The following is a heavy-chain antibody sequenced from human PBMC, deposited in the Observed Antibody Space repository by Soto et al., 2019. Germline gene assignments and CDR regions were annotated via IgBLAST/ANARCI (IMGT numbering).Heavy chain of an antibody. Sequence: SLRLSCAASGFTFSSYAMSWVRQAPGKGLEWVSAISGSGGSTYYADSVKGRFTISRDNSKNTLYLQMNSLRAEDTAVYYCAKDRGYCTNGVCYNYYFDYWGQGTLVTVSS. CDR3: AKDRGYCTNGVCYNYYFDY. CDR1: GFTFSSYA. V-gene: IGHV3-23*01. D-gene: IGHD2-8*01. J-gene: IGHJ4*02. CDR2: ISGSGGST.